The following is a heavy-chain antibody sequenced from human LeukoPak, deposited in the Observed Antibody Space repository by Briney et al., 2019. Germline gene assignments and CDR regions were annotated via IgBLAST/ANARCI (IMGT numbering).Heavy chain of an antibody. CDR1: GYTFTGYY. CDR2: INPNSGGT. CDR3: ARDFGLAGTYYYGMDV. Sequence: ASVKVSCRASGYTFTGYYMHSVRQAPGQGLEWMGRINPNSGGTNYAQKFQGRVTMTRDTSISTVYMELSRLRSDDTAVYYCARDFGLAGTYYYGMDVWGQGTTVTVSS. V-gene: IGHV1-2*02. J-gene: IGHJ6*02. D-gene: IGHD6-19*01.